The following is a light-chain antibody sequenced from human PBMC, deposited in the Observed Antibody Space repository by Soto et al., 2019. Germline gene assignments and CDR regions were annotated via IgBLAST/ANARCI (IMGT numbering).Light chain of an antibody. CDR1: QSVSAY. V-gene: IGKV3-11*01. CDR3: QQRAIWPPYT. Sequence: EIVLTQFPATLSLSPGERATLSCRASQSVSAYLAWYQQKPGQAPRLLIWDASNRATGIPARFSGSGSGTDFTLTIGSLEPEDFAVYYCQQRAIWPPYTFGQGTKVEIK. CDR2: DAS. J-gene: IGKJ2*01.